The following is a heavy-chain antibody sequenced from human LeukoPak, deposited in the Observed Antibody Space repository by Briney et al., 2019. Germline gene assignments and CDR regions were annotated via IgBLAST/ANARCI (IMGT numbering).Heavy chain of an antibody. V-gene: IGHV1-18*04. J-gene: IGHJ6*03. CDR3: ARDRHIAAAVYYYYMDV. CDR2: INAYNGNT. D-gene: IGHD6-13*01. CDR1: GYTFTGYY. Sequence: GASVKVSCKASGYTFTGYYMHWVRQAPGQGREWMGWINAYNGNTDYAQRVQGRVTMTTDTSTSTAYMEVRSLRSDDTAVYYCARDRHIAAAVYYYYMDVWGKGTPVTVSS.